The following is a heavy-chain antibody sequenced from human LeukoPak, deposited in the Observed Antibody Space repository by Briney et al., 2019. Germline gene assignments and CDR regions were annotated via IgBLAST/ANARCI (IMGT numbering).Heavy chain of an antibody. V-gene: IGHV1-24*01. D-gene: IGHD1-26*01. CDR3: ARARVVGATTFDAFDI. Sequence: ASVKVSCKVSGYTLTELSMHWVRQAPGKGLEWMGGFDPEDGETIYAQKFQGRVTMTEDTSTDTAYMELSSLRSEDTAVYYCARARVVGATTFDAFDIWGQGTMVTVSS. J-gene: IGHJ3*02. CDR1: GYTLTELS. CDR2: FDPEDGET.